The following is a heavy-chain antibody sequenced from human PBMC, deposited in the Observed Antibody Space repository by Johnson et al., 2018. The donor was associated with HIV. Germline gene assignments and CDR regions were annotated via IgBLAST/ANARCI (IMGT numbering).Heavy chain of an antibody. CDR2: ISWHSGSI. J-gene: IGHJ3*02. Sequence: EVQLVESGGGLVQPGRSLRLSCAASGFIFDDYAMHWVRQAPGKGLEWVSGISWHSGSIGYVDSVKGRFTISRDNAKNSMYLQMNSLRGEDTAVYYCARVWVVEVARGAFDIWGQGTMVTVSS. CDR3: ARVWVVEVARGAFDI. D-gene: IGHD2-15*01. V-gene: IGHV3-9*01. CDR1: GFIFDDYA.